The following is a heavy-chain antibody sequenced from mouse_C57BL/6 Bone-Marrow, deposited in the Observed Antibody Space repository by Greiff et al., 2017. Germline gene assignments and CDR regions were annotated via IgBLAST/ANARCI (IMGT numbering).Heavy chain of an antibody. V-gene: IGHV1-81*01. CDR2: IYPRSGNT. CDR1: GYTFTSYG. CDR3: AREGSYWYFDV. Sequence: QVHVKQSGAELARPGASVKLSCKASGYTFTSYGISWVKQRTGQGLEWIGEIYPRSGNTYYNEQFKGKATLTADKSSSTAYMELRSLTSEDSAVYFCAREGSYWYFDVWGTGTTVTVSS. J-gene: IGHJ1*03.